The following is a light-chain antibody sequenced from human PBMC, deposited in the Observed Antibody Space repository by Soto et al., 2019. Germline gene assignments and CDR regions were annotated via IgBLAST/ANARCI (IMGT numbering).Light chain of an antibody. Sequence: QYALTQPASVSGSPGQSITISCTRTSSDVGGYNYVSWYQQRPGKAPKLMIYDVSNRPSGVSNRFSGSKSGNTASLTISGLQAEDEADYYCSSYTSSSTYVVFGGGTKLTVL. CDR3: SSYTSSSTYVV. CDR2: DVS. V-gene: IGLV2-14*01. J-gene: IGLJ2*01. CDR1: SSDVGGYNY.